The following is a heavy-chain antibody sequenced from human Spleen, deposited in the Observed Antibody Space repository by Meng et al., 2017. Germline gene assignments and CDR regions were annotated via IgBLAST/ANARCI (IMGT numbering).Heavy chain of an antibody. J-gene: IGHJ3*02. D-gene: IGHD3-10*01. CDR2: IYYSGIT. V-gene: IGHV4-59*01. CDR3: ARFGVANPPGDAFDI. CDR1: GGSISSYY. Sequence: SETLSLTCTGSGGSISSYYWSWIRQPPGKGLEGIGYIYYSGITNYNPSLTSRVTISVDTSKNQFSLKLSSVTAADTAVYYCARFGVANPPGDAFDIWGQGTMVTVSS.